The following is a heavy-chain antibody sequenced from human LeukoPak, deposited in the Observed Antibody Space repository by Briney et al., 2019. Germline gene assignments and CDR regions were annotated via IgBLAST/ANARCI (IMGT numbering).Heavy chain of an antibody. CDR2: IYHSGST. CDR3: ARSYCSGGSCHVAGMDV. CDR1: GYSISSGYY. D-gene: IGHD2-15*01. J-gene: IGHJ6*04. Sequence: PSETLSLTCTVSGYSISSGYYWGWIRQPPGKGLEWIGSIYHSGSTYYNPSLKSRVTISVDTSKNQFSLKLNSVTAADTAVYYCARSYCSGGSCHVAGMDVWGKGTTVTVSS. V-gene: IGHV4-38-2*02.